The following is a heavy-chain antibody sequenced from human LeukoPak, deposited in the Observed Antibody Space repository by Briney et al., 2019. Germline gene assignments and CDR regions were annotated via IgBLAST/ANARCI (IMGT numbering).Heavy chain of an antibody. J-gene: IGHJ6*03. Sequence: SETLSLTCAVYGGSFSGYYWSWIRQPPGKGLEWIGEINHSGSTNYNPSLKSRVTISVDTSKNQFSLKLSSVAAADTAAYYCARDVKSRRRQWFGELSVYYYYYMDVWGKGTTVTISS. CDR1: GGSFSGYY. D-gene: IGHD3-10*01. CDR2: INHSGST. CDR3: ARDVKSRRRQWFGELSVYYYYYMDV. V-gene: IGHV4-34*01.